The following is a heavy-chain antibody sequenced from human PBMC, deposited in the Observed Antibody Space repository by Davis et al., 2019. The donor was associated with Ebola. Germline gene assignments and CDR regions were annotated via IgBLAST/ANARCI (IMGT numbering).Heavy chain of an antibody. CDR3: ARGNSMAASGTGYYFDY. CDR1: VGSFSGYF. CDR2: INHSGAT. Sequence: SETLSLTFAVSVGSFSGYFWTWIRQPPGKGLEWIGEINHSGATNYNPSLKSRVTMSVDTSKNQFSLKVNSVTAADTAMYYCARGNSMAASGTGYYFDYWGQGSLITVSP. D-gene: IGHD1-1*01. V-gene: IGHV4-34*01. J-gene: IGHJ4*02.